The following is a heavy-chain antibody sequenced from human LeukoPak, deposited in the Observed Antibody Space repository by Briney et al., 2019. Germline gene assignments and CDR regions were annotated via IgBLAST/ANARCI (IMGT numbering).Heavy chain of an antibody. CDR2: ISYDGRQK. CDR1: GFTFSTYG. V-gene: IGHV3-30*03. D-gene: IGHD6-13*01. J-gene: IGHJ3*02. CDR3: ARGRRVGYSRPDI. Sequence: PGGSLRLSCAASGFTFSTYGMNWVRQAPGKGLEWVAVISYDGRQKYYADSVKGRFTISRDNAKNSLYLQMNSLRAEDTAVYYCARGRRVGYSRPDIWGQGTMVIVSS.